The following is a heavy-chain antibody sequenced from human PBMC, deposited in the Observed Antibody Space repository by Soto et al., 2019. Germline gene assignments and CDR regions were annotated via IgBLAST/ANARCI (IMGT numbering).Heavy chain of an antibody. CDR1: GGSFSGYY. CDR3: ARHRGDGYKYPGY. V-gene: IGHV4-34*01. J-gene: IGHJ4*02. CDR2: INHSGST. D-gene: IGHD5-12*01. Sequence: PSETLSLTCAVYGGSFSGYYWSWIRQPPGKGLEWIGEINHSGSTNYNPSLKSRVTISVDTSKNQFSLKLSSVTAADTAVYYCARHRGDGYKYPGYWGQGTLVTVSS.